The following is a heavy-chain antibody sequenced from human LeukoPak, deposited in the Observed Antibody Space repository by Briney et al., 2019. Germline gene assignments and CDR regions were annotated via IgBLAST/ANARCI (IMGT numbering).Heavy chain of an antibody. CDR1: GYTFTSYG. J-gene: IGHJ4*02. CDR3: ARDLGAAGTLSFFDY. Sequence: APVKVSCKASGYTFTSYGISWGRQAPGQGLEWMGWISAYNGDINYAQKFQGRVTMTTDTSTSTAYLELRSLRSDDTAVYYCARDLGAAGTLSFFDYWGQGTLVTVSS. CDR2: ISAYNGDI. V-gene: IGHV1-18*04. D-gene: IGHD6-13*01.